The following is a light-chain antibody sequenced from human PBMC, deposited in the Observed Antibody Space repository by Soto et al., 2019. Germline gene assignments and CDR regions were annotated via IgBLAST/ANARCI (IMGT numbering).Light chain of an antibody. CDR1: ANKY. CDR3: YSIRGTTWL. CDR2: DVN. Sequence: QSVLTQPAAVSGSPGQSITISCAGPANKYVSWYQQHPGKAPKLLIYDVNNRPSGVSNRFSGSKSGSTASLTISGLQAEDEADYYCYSIRGTTWLFGGGTKLTVL. J-gene: IGLJ3*02. V-gene: IGLV2-14*03.